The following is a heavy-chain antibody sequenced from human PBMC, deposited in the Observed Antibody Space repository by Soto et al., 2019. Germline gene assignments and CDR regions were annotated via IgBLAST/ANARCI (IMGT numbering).Heavy chain of an antibody. CDR1: GYTFTSYG. J-gene: IGHJ4*02. CDR2: INAGNGNT. V-gene: IGHV1-3*01. D-gene: IGHD5-18*01. Sequence: ASVKVSCKASGYTFTSYGISWVRQAPGQGLEWMGWINAGNGNTKYSQKFQGRVTITRDTSASTAYMELSSLRSEDTAVYYCARAPSYSYGFDYWGQGTLVTVSS. CDR3: ARAPSYSYGFDY.